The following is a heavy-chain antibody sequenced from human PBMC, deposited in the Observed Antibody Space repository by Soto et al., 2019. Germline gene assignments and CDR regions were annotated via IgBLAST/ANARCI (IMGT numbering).Heavy chain of an antibody. J-gene: IGHJ4*02. CDR2: TYYSENI. V-gene: IGHV4-39*07. Sequence: SETLSLTCTVSGGSISSRSYCWGWIRQPPGKGLEWIGSTYYSENIFYNPSLKSRATISVDTSNNQFSLKLSSVTAADTAVYYCARDSEVTATQFDYWGQGTLVTVSS. CDR3: ARDSEVTATQFDY. D-gene: IGHD2-21*02. CDR1: GGSISSRSYC.